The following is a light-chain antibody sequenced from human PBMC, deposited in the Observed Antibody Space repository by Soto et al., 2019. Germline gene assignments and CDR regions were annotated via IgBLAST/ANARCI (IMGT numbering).Light chain of an antibody. CDR1: QSISSW. CDR2: DAS. V-gene: IGKV1-5*01. CDR3: HQYENYST. Sequence: DIQMTQSPSTLSATAGDRVTITCRASQSISSWLAWYQHKPGKAPKLLIYDASNLDSGVPSRFRGSGSGTQCSLTINNLQPEDCTTYYRHQYENYSTFGQGTRVEIK. J-gene: IGKJ1*01.